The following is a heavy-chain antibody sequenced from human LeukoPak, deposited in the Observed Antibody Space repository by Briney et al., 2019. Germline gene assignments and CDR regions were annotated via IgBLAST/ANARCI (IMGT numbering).Heavy chain of an antibody. CDR2: IYYSGST. J-gene: IGHJ6*02. Sequence: SETLSHTCIVSGGSISSYYWSWIRQPPGEGLEWIGHIYYSGSTNNNPSLKSRVTISVDTSKNQLSLKLSSVTAADTAVYYCARGPHYYDSGDYSYGMDVWGQGTTVTVSS. V-gene: IGHV4-59*01. CDR1: GGSISSYY. CDR3: ARGPHYYDSGDYSYGMDV. D-gene: IGHD3-22*01.